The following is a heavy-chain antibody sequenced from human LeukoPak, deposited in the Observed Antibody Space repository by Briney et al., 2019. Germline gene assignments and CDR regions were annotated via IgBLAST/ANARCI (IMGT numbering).Heavy chain of an antibody. Sequence: SETLSLTCAVYGGSFSGYYWSWIRQPPGKGLEWIGEINHSGSTNYNPSLKSRVTISVDTSKNQFSLKLSSVTAADTAVYYCARGSDNWNYEPGDYFDYWGQGTLVTVSS. CDR2: INHSGST. CDR1: GGSFSGYY. D-gene: IGHD1-7*01. CDR3: ARGSDNWNYEPGDYFDY. V-gene: IGHV4-34*01. J-gene: IGHJ4*02.